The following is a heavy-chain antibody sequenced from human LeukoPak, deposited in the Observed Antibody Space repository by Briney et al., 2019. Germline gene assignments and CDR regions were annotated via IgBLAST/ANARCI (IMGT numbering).Heavy chain of an antibody. V-gene: IGHV3-33*01. J-gene: IGHJ4*02. Sequence: PGGSLRLSCAASGFTFSSYGMHWVRQAPGKGLEWMAVIWYDGSNKYHADSVKGRFTISRDNSKNTLYLQMDSLRAEDTAVYYCARPYGGNSRSANLDYWGQGTLVTVSS. CDR2: IWYDGSNK. D-gene: IGHD4-23*01. CDR3: ARPYGGNSRSANLDY. CDR1: GFTFSSYG.